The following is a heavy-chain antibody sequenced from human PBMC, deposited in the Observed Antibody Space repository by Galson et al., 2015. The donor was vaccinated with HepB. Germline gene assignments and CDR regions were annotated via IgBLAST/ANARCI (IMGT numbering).Heavy chain of an antibody. J-gene: IGHJ6*02. V-gene: IGHV3-23*01. CDR3: AKVSGSSWYYYYYGMDV. D-gene: IGHD6-13*01. Sequence: STYYADSVKGRFTISRDNSKNTLYLQMNSLRAEDTAVYYCAKVSGSSWYYYYYGMDVWGQGTTVTVSS. CDR2: ST.